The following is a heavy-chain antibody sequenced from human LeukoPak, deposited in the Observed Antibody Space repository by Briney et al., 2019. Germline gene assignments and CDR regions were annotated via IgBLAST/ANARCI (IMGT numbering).Heavy chain of an antibody. D-gene: IGHD2-2*01. V-gene: IGHV3-7*01. J-gene: IGHJ4*02. CDR3: GRLAHNAWYAIDF. Sequence: GGSLRLSCVASDFTFDFYWMTWVRQAPGRGLEWLANILPDGSQKYYVDSVKGRFTISRDNPKNSLYLQINNLRAEDTAVYYCGRLAHNAWYAIDFWGQGTLVTVSS. CDR2: ILPDGSQK. CDR1: DFTFDFYW.